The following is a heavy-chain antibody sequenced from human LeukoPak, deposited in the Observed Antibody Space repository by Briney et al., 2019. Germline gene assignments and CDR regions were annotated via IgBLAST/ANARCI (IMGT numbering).Heavy chain of an antibody. D-gene: IGHD1-1*01. CDR1: GFTFSSYA. CDR3: ARGFTTP. V-gene: IGHV3-30-3*01. Sequence: GGSLRLSCAASGFTFSSYAMHWVRQAPGKGLEWVAVISYDGSNKHYADSVKGRFTISRDNSKNTLYLQMNSLRAEDTAVYYCARGFTTPWGQGTLVTVSS. J-gene: IGHJ5*02. CDR2: ISYDGSNK.